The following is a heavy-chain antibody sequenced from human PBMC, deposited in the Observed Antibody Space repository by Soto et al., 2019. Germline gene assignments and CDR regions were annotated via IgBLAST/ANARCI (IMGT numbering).Heavy chain of an antibody. Sequence: GGSLRLYCAASGFTFSSYAMSWVRQAPGKGLEWGSAISGSGGSTYFLDSVKGRFTISRDNSKKTLYLQMNSLRAEDSAVYYCAKLPVGYSSSWFGWFDPWGLGTLVTVFS. CDR2: ISGSGGST. CDR3: AKLPVGYSSSWFGWFDP. J-gene: IGHJ5*02. CDR1: GFTFSSYA. D-gene: IGHD6-13*01. V-gene: IGHV3-23*01.